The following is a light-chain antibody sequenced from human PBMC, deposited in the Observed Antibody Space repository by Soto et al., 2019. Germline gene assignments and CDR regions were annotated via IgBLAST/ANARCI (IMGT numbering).Light chain of an antibody. J-gene: IGLJ2*01. V-gene: IGLV2-14*01. CDR2: DVD. Sequence: QSALTQPASVSGSPGQSITISCTGTNNDVGGFNFVSWYQQRPGKVPKLLIYDVDDRPSGVSNRFSGSRSANTASLTISGLQAEDEADYYCSSYTSRSTVIFGGGTKLPS. CDR1: NNDVGGFNF. CDR3: SSYTSRSTVI.